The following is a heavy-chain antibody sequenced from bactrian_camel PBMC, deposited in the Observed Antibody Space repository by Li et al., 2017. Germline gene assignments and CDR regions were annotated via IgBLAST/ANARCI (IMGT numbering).Heavy chain of an antibody. V-gene: IGHV3S60*01. CDR1: LTLNYNLYC. D-gene: IGHD3*01. J-gene: IGHJ4*01. CDR3: AADRLWGGTLRGTPDY. Sequence: HVQLVESGGGLVQSGGSLRLSCTTSLTLNYNLYCMGWFRQAPGKEREGVSCVSSDGTKTSYAGSAKGRFTISQDNAKNTLYLRMNSLKIEDTAMYFCAADRLWGGTLRGTPDYWGQGTQVTVS. CDR2: VSSDGTKT.